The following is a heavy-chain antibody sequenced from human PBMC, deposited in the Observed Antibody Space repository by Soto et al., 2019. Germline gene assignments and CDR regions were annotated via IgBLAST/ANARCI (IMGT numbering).Heavy chain of an antibody. CDR2: IYFSGTT. Sequence: QVQLQESGPRLVQPSETLSLTCSVSGGSVSSDSYYWSWIRQPPGAGLEWIGYIYFSGTTNYTPSLESRGTILGDSSKNQFSLKLSAVTAADTAVFYCAGSPDPGDYVDYWGQGTLAAVSS. CDR1: GGSVSSDSYY. J-gene: IGHJ4*02. CDR3: AGSPDPGDYVDY. V-gene: IGHV4-61*01. D-gene: IGHD4-17*01.